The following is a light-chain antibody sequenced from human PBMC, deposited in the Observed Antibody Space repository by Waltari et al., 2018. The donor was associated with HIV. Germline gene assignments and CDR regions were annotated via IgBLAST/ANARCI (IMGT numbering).Light chain of an antibody. CDR1: SSDVGGYNY. V-gene: IGLV2-11*01. CDR2: DVS. Sequence: QSALTQPRSVSGSPGQSVTISCTGTSSDVGGYNYVSWYQQHPGQAPKLMIYDVSKRPSGVPDRCSGSKSGNTASLTISGLQAEDEADYYCCSYAGSYTLVFGGGTKLTVL. CDR3: CSYAGSYTLV. J-gene: IGLJ2*01.